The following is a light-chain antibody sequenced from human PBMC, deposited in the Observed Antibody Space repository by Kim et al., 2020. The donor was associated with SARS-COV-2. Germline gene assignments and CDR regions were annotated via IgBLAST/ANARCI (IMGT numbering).Light chain of an antibody. J-gene: IGKJ4*01. CDR2: VAS. V-gene: IGKV3-15*01. CDR3: QQYNKRPVT. CDR1: NGVGNI. Sequence: LSRGETTTPSCSTHNGVGNILVWYQQKPGQPPRLLISVASFRAAGIPYMFSGRGSGTEFTLTISSLQSEDFAVYYCQQYNKRPVTFGGGTKMDIK.